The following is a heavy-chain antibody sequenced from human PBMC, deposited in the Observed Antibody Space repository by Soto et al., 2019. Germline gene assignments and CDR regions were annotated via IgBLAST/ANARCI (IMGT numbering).Heavy chain of an antibody. V-gene: IGHV3-33*01. D-gene: IGHD1-1*01. CDR1: GLTFSNYG. CDR2: IWYDGSRK. Sequence: QVQLVESGGGVVQPGRSLRISCEAPGLTFSNYGMHWVRQAPGKGLEWVAVIWYDGSRKYYAESVKGRFTISRDNSKNTLFLQMHSLRPEDTAVYYCVRWYYFQTCGPFDHWGQGTLVTVSS. J-gene: IGHJ4*02. CDR3: VRWYYFQTCGPFDH.